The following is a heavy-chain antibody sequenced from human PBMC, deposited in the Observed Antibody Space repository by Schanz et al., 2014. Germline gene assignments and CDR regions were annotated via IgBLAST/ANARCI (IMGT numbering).Heavy chain of an antibody. Sequence: QVQLVQSGAEVKKPGASVKVSCKASGYTFTSYGISWVRQAPGQGLEWMGWISAYNGNTEYAQKLQGRVTMTTDTSTSTTYMELRRLKSDGTAVYYCARYAADCYAILTEEDYWGQGTLVTVSS. CDR3: ARYAADCYAILTEEDY. CDR1: GYTFTSYG. CDR2: ISAYNGNT. D-gene: IGHD3-9*01. V-gene: IGHV1-18*01. J-gene: IGHJ4*02.